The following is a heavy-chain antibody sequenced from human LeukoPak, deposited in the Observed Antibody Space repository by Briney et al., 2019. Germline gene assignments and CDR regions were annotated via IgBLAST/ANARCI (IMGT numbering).Heavy chain of an antibody. Sequence: SETLSLTCTVSGVSITNYYWSWIRQPPGKGLVWIGYIYYTGSTNYNLSLKSRVTISVDTSKNQFSLKLSSVTAADTAVYFCAGGGDSGGYYYPMFDYWGQGILVTVSS. CDR1: GVSITNYY. V-gene: IGHV4-59*01. CDR3: AGGGDSGGYYYPMFDY. D-gene: IGHD3-22*01. CDR2: IYYTGST. J-gene: IGHJ4*02.